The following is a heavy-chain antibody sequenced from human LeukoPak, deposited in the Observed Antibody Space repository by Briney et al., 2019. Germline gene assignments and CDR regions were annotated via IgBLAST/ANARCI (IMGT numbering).Heavy chain of an antibody. CDR3: ARARLAYYDFWSGYSDGWFDP. CDR1: GGSFSGYY. CDR2: INHSGST. Sequence: PSETLSLTCAAYGGSFSGYYWSWIRQPPGKGLEWIGEINHSGSTNYNPSLKSRVTISVDTSKNQFSLKLSSVTAADTAVYYCARARLAYYDFWSGYSDGWFDPWGQGTLVTVSS. J-gene: IGHJ5*02. D-gene: IGHD3-3*01. V-gene: IGHV4-34*01.